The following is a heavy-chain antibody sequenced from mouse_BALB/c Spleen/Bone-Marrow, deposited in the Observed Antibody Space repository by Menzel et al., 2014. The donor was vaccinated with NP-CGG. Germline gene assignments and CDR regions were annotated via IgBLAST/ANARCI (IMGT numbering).Heavy chain of an antibody. J-gene: IGHJ2*01. CDR3: ARQGYYGYSDY. D-gene: IGHD1-2*01. Sequence: EVQRVESGGGLVQPGGSLKLSCAASGFDFSRYWMSWVRQAPGKGLEWIGEIDPDSSTINYTPSLKDKFIISRDNAKNTLYLQMSKVRSEDTALYYCARQGYYGYSDYWGQGTTLTVSS. CDR1: GFDFSRYW. CDR2: IDPDSSTI. V-gene: IGHV4-1*02.